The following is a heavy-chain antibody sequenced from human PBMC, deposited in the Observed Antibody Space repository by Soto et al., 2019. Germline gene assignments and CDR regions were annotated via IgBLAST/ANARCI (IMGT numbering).Heavy chain of an antibody. CDR3: ARVEMATIAVYYGMDV. CDR2: IIPIFGTA. J-gene: IGHJ6*02. Sequence: ASVKVSCKASGGTFSSYAISWVRQAPGQGLEWMGGIIPIFGTANYAQKFQGRVTITADESTSTAYMELSSLRSEDTAGYYCARVEMATIAVYYGMDVWGQGTTVTVSS. D-gene: IGHD5-12*01. CDR1: GGTFSSYA. V-gene: IGHV1-69*13.